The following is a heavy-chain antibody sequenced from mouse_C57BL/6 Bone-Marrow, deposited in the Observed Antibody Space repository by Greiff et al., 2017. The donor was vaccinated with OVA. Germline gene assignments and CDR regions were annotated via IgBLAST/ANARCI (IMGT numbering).Heavy chain of an antibody. CDR2: ISYDGSN. J-gene: IGHJ3*01. D-gene: IGHD2-4*01. Sequence: EVKLVESGPGLVKPSQSLSLTCSVTGYSITSGYYWNWIRQFPGNKLEWMGYISYDGSNNYNPSLKNRISITRDTSKNQFFLKLNSVTTEDTATYYCARRWYDYDAWFAYWGQGTLVTVSA. CDR1: GYSITSGYY. V-gene: IGHV3-6*01. CDR3: ARRWYDYDAWFAY.